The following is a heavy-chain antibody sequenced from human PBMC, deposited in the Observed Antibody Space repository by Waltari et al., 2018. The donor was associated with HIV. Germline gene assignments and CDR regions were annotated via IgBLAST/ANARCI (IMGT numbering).Heavy chain of an antibody. CDR2: IYPGDSDT. CDR1: GYSFTSYW. Sequence: EVQLVQSGAEVKKPGESLKISCKGSGYSFTSYWIGWVRQMPGKGLEWMGFIYPGDSDTRYSPSFQGQVTISADKSISTAYLQWSSLKASDTAMYDCARGRYGSGRHYYYGMDVWGQGTTVTVSS. D-gene: IGHD3-10*01. CDR3: ARGRYGSGRHYYYGMDV. J-gene: IGHJ6*02. V-gene: IGHV5-51*01.